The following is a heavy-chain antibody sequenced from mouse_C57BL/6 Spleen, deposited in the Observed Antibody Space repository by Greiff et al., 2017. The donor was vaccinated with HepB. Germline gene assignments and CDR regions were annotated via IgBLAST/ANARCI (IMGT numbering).Heavy chain of an antibody. CDR2: IWTGGGT. CDR1: GFSLTSYA. CDR3: ARNLGGLSYYYAMDY. D-gene: IGHD1-1*02. Sequence: VKLQESGPGLVAPSQSLSITCTVSGFSLTSYAISWVRQPPGKGLEWLGVIWTGGGTNYNSALKSRLSISKDNSKSQVFLKMNSLQTDDTARYYCARNLGGLSYYYAMDYWGQGTSVTVSS. J-gene: IGHJ4*01. V-gene: IGHV2-9-1*01.